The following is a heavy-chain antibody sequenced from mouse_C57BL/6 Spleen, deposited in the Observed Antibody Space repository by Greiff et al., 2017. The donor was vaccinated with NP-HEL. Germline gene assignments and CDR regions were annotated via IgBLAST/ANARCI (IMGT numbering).Heavy chain of an antibody. D-gene: IGHD2-5*01. Sequence: VQRVESGPGLVAPSQSLSITCTVSGFSLTSYGVHWVRQPPGKGLEWLVVIWSDGSTTYNSALKSRLSISKDNSKSQVFLKMNSLQTDDTAMYYCARPYSNYGKVWFAYWGQGTLVTVSA. J-gene: IGHJ3*01. CDR3: ARPYSNYGKVWFAY. CDR1: GFSLTSYG. V-gene: IGHV2-6*03. CDR2: IWSDGST.